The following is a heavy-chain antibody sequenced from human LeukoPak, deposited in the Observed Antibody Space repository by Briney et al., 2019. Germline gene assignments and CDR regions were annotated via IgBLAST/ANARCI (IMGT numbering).Heavy chain of an antibody. J-gene: IGHJ5*02. CDR3: TRAASAGVGMASP. D-gene: IGHD5-24*01. Sequence: PSETLSLTCTVSGGSVSSGSYYWSWIRQPPGKGLEWIGYIYCSGSTNYNPSLKSRAHISLDTSKNHFSLKQSSVTAADTAVYYCTRAASAGVGMASPWGQGTLVTVSS. CDR2: IYCSGST. V-gene: IGHV4-61*03. CDR1: GGSVSSGSYY.